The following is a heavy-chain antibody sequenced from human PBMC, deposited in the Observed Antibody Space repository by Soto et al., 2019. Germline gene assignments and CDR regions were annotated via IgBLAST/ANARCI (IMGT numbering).Heavy chain of an antibody. V-gene: IGHV4-30-2*01. J-gene: IGHJ4*02. CDR1: GGSISSGGYS. Sequence: QLQLQESGSGLVKPSQTLSLTCAVSGGSISSGGYSWSWIRQPPGQGLEWIAYICHSLSTYYNPSLNSRVTISVDRSKNQFSLKLSSVTAADPAVYYCARVPDYWGQGTLVTVSS. CDR3: ARVPDY. CDR2: ICHSLST.